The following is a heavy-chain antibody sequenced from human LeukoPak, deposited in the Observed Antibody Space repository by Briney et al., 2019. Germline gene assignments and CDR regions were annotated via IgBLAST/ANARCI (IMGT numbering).Heavy chain of an antibody. D-gene: IGHD6-13*01. CDR1: GYTFTGYY. CDR3: ARVYYSSPRAWFDY. Sequence: GASVKVSCKASGYTFTGYYMHWVRQAPGQGLEWMGIINPSGGSTTYAQKFQGRVTMTRDMSTSTVYMELSSLRSEDSAVYYCARVYYSSPRAWFDYWGQGTLVTVSS. CDR2: INPSGGST. V-gene: IGHV1-46*01. J-gene: IGHJ5*01.